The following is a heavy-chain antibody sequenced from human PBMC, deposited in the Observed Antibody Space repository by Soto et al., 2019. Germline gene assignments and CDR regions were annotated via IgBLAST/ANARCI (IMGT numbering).Heavy chain of an antibody. J-gene: IGHJ4*02. CDR1: GFTFSDYA. Sequence: EVQLLESGGGLIQPGGSLRLSCAASGFTFSDYAMRWVRQAPGKGPEWVSGISGGSGNTYYADSVKGRFTISRDNSKNPLYLQMKSLRAEDPAIYYCVKARGPNDSSGWFCWGRGALVSVSS. CDR2: ISGGSGNT. D-gene: IGHD3-22*01. V-gene: IGHV3-23*01. CDR3: VKARGPNDSSGWFC.